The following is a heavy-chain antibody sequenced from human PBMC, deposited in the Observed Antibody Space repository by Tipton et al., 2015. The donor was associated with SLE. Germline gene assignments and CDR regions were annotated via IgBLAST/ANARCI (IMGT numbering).Heavy chain of an antibody. V-gene: IGHV4-34*01. CDR2: INHSGST. J-gene: IGHJ6*02. Sequence: TLSLTCAVYGGSFSGYYWSWIRQPPGKGLEWIGEINHSGSTNYNPSLKSRVTISVDTSKNQFSLKLSSVTAADTAVYYCARENAGYYYYYGMDVWGQGTTVTVSS. CDR3: ARENAGYYYYYGMDV. CDR1: GGSFSGYY.